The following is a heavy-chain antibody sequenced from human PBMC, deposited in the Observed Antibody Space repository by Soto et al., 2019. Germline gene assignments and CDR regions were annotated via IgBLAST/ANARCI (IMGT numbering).Heavy chain of an antibody. CDR1: GYTFTNHD. V-gene: IGHV1-8*01. CDR2: MNPNSGST. J-gene: IGHJ4*02. D-gene: IGHD7-27*01. CDR3: ANCVGNDPFDY. Sequence: QVQLVQSGAEVKKPGASVKVSCKASGYTFTNHDINWVRQATGQGLEWMGWMNPNSGSTGYAQKVQGRITLTRNPSISTAYTELSSLRSEDTAGYYCANCVGNDPFDYWGQGTLVTVSS.